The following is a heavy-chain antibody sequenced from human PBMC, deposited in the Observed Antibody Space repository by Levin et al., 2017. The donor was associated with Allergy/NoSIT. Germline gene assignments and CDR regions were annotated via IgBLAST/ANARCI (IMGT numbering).Heavy chain of an antibody. Sequence: PGGSLRLSCAASGFTFDDYAMHWVRQAPGKGLEWVSGISWNSGSIGYADSVKGRFTISRDNAKNSLYLQMNSLRAEDTALYYCAKGIEGYSYGSNYFDYWGQGTLVTVSS. D-gene: IGHD5-18*01. J-gene: IGHJ4*02. CDR1: GFTFDDYA. CDR3: AKGIEGYSYGSNYFDY. V-gene: IGHV3-9*01. CDR2: ISWNSGSI.